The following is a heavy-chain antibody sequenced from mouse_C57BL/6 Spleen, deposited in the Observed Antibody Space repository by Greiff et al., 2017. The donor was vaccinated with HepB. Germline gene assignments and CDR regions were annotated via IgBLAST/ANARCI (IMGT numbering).Heavy chain of an antibody. CDR2: IDPNSGGT. J-gene: IGHJ3*01. CDR1: GYTFTSYW. CDR3: ARSEGVYYGNYVWFAY. V-gene: IGHV1-72*01. D-gene: IGHD2-1*01. Sequence: VQLQQPGAELVKPGASVKLSCKASGYTFTSYWMHWVKQRPGRGLEWIGRIDPNSGGTKYNEKFKSKATLTVDKPSSTAYIQLSSLTSEDSAVYYCARSEGVYYGNYVWFAYWGQGTLVTVSA.